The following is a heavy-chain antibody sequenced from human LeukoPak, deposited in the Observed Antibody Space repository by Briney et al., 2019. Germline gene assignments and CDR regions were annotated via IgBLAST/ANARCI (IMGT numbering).Heavy chain of an antibody. V-gene: IGHV1-69*13. D-gene: IGHD2-15*01. CDR3: ARDQVGVVADDAFDI. CDR1: GGTFSSYA. J-gene: IGHJ3*02. CDR2: IIPIFGTA. Sequence: GASVKVSCKASGGTFSSYAISWVRQAPGQGLEWMGGIIPIFGTANYAQKSQGRVTITADESTSTAYMELSSLRSEDTAVYYCARDQVGVVADDAFDIWGQGTMVTVSS.